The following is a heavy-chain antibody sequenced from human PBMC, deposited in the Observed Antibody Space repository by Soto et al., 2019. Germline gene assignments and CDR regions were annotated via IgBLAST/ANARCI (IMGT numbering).Heavy chain of an antibody. V-gene: IGHV3-23*01. CDR3: AKDRPEAGSSSYCGGDCYSGYFDY. D-gene: IGHD2-21*02. J-gene: IGHJ4*02. CDR2: ISGSGGST. CDR1: GFTFSSYA. Sequence: EVQLLESGGGLVQPGGSLRLSCAASGFTFSSYAMSWVRQAPGKGLEWVSAISGSGGSTYYADSVKGRFTISRDNSKNTLKLQMNSLRADDTAVYYCAKDRPEAGSSSYCGGDCYSGYFDYWGQGTLVTVSS.